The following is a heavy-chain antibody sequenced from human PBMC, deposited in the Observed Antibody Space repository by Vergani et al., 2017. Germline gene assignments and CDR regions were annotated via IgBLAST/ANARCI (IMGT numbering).Heavy chain of an antibody. J-gene: IGHJ4*02. CDR2: ISRSSSTI. CDR1: GSTFSSYA. CDR3: ARQSRXVFCTNCVCPLGY. V-gene: IGHV3-48*01. D-gene: IGHD2-8*01. Sequence: EVQLVESGGGLVQPGGSLRLSCAASGSTFSSYAMNWVRQAPGKGLEWVSYISRSSSTIYYADSVKGRFTIARDNAKNSLHLQMNNLRAEDTAVYYCARQSRXVFCTNCVCPLGYWGQGALVTVSS.